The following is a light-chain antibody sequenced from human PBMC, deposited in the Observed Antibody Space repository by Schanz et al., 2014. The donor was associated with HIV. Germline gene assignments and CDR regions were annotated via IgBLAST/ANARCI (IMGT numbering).Light chain of an antibody. CDR3: QQYGSPPWT. CDR2: GAS. CDR1: QSVDSSF. V-gene: IGKV3-20*01. J-gene: IGKJ1*01. Sequence: VLTQSPGTLSLSPGERATLSCRASQSVDSSFLAWYQQKPGQAPRLLIYGASTRATGIADRFSGSGSGTDFTLTISRLEPEDYAVYYCQQYGSPPWTFGQGTKVEV.